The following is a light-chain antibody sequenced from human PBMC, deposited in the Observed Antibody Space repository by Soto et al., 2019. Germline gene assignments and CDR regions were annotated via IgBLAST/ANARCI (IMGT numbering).Light chain of an antibody. CDR3: QQRHNWTIT. Sequence: VVWTQSPGTLSLSPGERATLSCRASQSMTINSVAWYQQKPGQAPRLLIYGASSRAPGIPARFSGGGSGTDFTLTISRLEPEEFAVYYCQQRHNWTITVGQGTRLEIK. V-gene: IGKV3D-20*02. CDR1: QSMTINS. J-gene: IGKJ5*01. CDR2: GAS.